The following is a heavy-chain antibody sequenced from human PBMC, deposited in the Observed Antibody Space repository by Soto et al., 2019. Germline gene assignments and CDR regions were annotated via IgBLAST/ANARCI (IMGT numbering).Heavy chain of an antibody. D-gene: IGHD1-26*01. J-gene: IGHJ4*02. Sequence: GGSLRLFFAAPGFSFSSFCMHWVRQAPDKGLEWVAVIWNDGSNKYFADSVEGRFTVSRDNSKNTLYLQMNSLRAEDTAVYYCARDTWDALFYWGQGT. CDR1: GFSFSSFC. V-gene: IGHV3-33*01. CDR2: IWNDGSNK. CDR3: ARDTWDALFY.